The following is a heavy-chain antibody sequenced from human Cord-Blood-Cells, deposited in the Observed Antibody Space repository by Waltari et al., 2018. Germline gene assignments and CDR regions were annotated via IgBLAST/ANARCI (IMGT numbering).Heavy chain of an antibody. D-gene: IGHD3-3*01. CDR3: ARKILGVTVLGFDI. J-gene: IGHJ3*02. Sequence: QVQLQQWGAGLLKPSETLSLTCAVYGGSFSGYYWSWIRQPPGKGLEWIGEIKHSGSTNYNPSLKSRITLSVDTSKNQFSLKLSSVTAADTAVYYCARKILGVTVLGFDIWGQGTMVTVSS. CDR1: GGSFSGYY. V-gene: IGHV4-34*01. CDR2: IKHSGST.